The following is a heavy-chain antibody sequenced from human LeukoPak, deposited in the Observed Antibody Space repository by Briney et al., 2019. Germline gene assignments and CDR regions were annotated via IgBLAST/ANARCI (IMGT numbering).Heavy chain of an antibody. D-gene: IGHD4-23*01. CDR3: ARASTVVTPGSDFDY. V-gene: IGHV1-18*01. CDR1: GYTFTSDG. J-gene: IGHJ4*02. Sequence: GASVKVCCKASGYTFTSDGISWVRQAPGQGLEWMGWISAYNGNTNYAQKLQGRVTMTTDASTSTAYMELRSLRSDDTAVYYCARASTVVTPGSDFDYWGQGTLVTVSS. CDR2: ISAYNGNT.